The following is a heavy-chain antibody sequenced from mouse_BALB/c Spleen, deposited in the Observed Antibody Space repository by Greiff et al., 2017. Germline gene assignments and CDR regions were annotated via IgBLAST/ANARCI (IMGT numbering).Heavy chain of an antibody. D-gene: IGHD1-2*01. Sequence: VQLQQSGPELVKPGASVKMSCKASGYTFTSYVMHWVKQKPGQGLEWIGYINPYNDGTKYNEKFKGKATLTSDKSSSTAYMELSSLTSEDSAVYYCARYYGYSYWYFDVWGAGTTVTVSS. CDR3: ARYYGYSYWYFDV. CDR2: INPYNDGT. V-gene: IGHV1-14*01. J-gene: IGHJ1*01. CDR1: GYTFTSYV.